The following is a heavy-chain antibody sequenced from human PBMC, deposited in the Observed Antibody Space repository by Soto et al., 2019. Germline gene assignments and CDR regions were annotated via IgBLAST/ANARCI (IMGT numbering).Heavy chain of an antibody. J-gene: IGHJ5*02. CDR2: IYYSGST. V-gene: IGHV4-31*03. Sequence: SETLSLTCTVSGGSISSGGYYWSWIRQHPGKGLEWFGYIYYSGSTYYNPSLKSRVTISVDTSKNQFSLKLSSVTAADTAVYYCARVARDYDILTGYSPDNWFDPWGQGTLVTVSS. CDR1: GGSISSGGYY. D-gene: IGHD3-9*01. CDR3: ARVARDYDILTGYSPDNWFDP.